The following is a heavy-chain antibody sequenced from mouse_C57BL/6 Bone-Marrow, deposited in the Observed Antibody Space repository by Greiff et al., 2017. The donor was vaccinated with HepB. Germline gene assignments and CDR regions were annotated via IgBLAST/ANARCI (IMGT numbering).Heavy chain of an antibody. CDR1: GFNIKDYY. D-gene: IGHD1-1*01. CDR2: IDHEDGET. Sequence: VQLKESGAELVKPGASVKLSCTASGFNIKDYYMHWVKQRTEQGLEWIGRIDHEDGETKYAPKFQGKATITADKSSNTAYLQLSSLTSEDTAVYYCARGRGFYYGSSYLDYWGQGTSLTVSS. V-gene: IGHV14-2*01. CDR3: ARGRGFYYGSSYLDY. J-gene: IGHJ2*02.